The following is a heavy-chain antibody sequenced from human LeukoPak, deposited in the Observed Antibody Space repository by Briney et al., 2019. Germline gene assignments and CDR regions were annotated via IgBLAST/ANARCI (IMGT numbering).Heavy chain of an antibody. CDR3: AKDPSGSYSTDY. V-gene: IGHV3-23*01. Sequence: GGSLRLSCAASGFTFSSYAMSWVRQAPGKGLEWVSAISGSGGSTYYADSVKGRFAISRDNSKNTLYLQMNSQRAEDTAVYYCAKDPSGSYSTDYWGQGTLVTVSS. CDR1: GFTFSSYA. D-gene: IGHD1-26*01. CDR2: ISGSGGST. J-gene: IGHJ4*02.